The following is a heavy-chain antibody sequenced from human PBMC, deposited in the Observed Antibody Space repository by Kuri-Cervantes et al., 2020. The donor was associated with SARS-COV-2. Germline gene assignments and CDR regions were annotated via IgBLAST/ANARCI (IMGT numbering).Heavy chain of an antibody. V-gene: IGHV3-23*01. CDR1: GFTFSSYA. CDR3: FSGYYDFWSGYETPYYYYGMDV. J-gene: IGHJ6*02. D-gene: IGHD3-3*01. CDR2: ISGSGGST. Sequence: LSLTCAASGFTFSSYAMSWVRQAPGKGLEWVSAISGSGGSTYYADSVEGRFTISRDNSKNTLYLQMNSLRAEDMAVYYCFSGYYDFWSGYETPYYYYGMDVWGQGTTVTVSS.